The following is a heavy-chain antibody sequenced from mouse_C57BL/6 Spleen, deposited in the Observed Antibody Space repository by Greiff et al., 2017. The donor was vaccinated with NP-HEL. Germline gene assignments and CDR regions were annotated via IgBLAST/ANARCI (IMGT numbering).Heavy chain of an antibody. J-gene: IGHJ3*01. CDR3: ATEEGYGAWFAY. CDR2: IHPSDSDT. Sequence: QVQLQQPGAELVKPGASVKVSCKASGYTFTSYWMHWVKQRPGQGLEWIGRIHPSDSDTNYNQKFKGKATLTVDKSSSTAYMQLSSLTSEDAAVYYCATEEGYGAWFAYWGQGTLVTVSA. CDR1: GYTFTSYW. D-gene: IGHD2-2*01. V-gene: IGHV1-74*01.